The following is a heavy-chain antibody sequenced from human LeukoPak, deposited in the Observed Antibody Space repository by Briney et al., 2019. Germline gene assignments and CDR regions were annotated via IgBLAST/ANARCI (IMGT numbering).Heavy chain of an antibody. CDR3: ARDGDIVVVPAALFDY. Sequence: ASVKVSCKASGYTFTGYYMHWVRQAPGQGLEWMGWINPNSGGTNCAQKFQGRVTMTRDTSISTAYMELSRLRSDDTAVYYCARDGDIVVVPAALFDYWGQGTLVTVSS. CDR2: INPNSGGT. J-gene: IGHJ4*02. CDR1: GYTFTGYY. V-gene: IGHV1-2*02. D-gene: IGHD2-2*01.